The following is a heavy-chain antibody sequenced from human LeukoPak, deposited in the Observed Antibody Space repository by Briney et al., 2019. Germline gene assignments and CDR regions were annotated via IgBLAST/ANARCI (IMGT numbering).Heavy chain of an antibody. D-gene: IGHD3-3*01. J-gene: IGHJ4*02. V-gene: IGHV4-4*09. CDR2: IYTSGST. CDR1: GGSISSYY. Sequence: PSETLSLTCTVSGGSISSYYWSWIRQPPGKGLEWIGYIYTSGSTNYNPSLKSRVTISVDTSKNQFSLKLSSVTAADTAVYYCARGAPSPTYYDFWSGYYIPRYFDYWGQGTLVTVSS. CDR3: ARGAPSPTYYDFWSGYYIPRYFDY.